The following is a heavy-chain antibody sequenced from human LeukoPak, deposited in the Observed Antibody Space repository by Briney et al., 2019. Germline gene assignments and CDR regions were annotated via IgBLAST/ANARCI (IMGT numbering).Heavy chain of an antibody. D-gene: IGHD1-26*01. V-gene: IGHV4-34*01. CDR1: GGSFSGYY. CDR3: ARDQWEPLGY. Sequence: SETLSLTCAVYGGSFSGYYWSWIRQPPGKGLEWIGEINHSGSTNYNPSLKSRVTISVDTSKNQFSLTLSSVTAADTAVYYCARDQWEPLGYWGQGTLVTVSS. CDR2: INHSGST. J-gene: IGHJ4*02.